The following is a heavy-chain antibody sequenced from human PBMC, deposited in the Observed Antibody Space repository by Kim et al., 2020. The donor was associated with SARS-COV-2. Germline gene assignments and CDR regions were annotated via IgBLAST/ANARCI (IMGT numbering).Heavy chain of an antibody. CDR3: ASMVVTAILFDY. CDR2: ISYDGSNK. CDR1: GFTFSSYG. Sequence: GGSLRLSCAASGFTFSSYGMHWVRQAPGKGLEWVAVISYDGSNKYYADSVKGRFTISRDNSKNTLYLQMNSLRAEDTAVYYCASMVVTAILFDYWGQGTL. V-gene: IGHV3-33*05. J-gene: IGHJ4*02. D-gene: IGHD2-21*02.